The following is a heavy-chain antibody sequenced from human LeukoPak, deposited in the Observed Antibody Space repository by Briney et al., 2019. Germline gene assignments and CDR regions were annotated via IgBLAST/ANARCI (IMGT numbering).Heavy chain of an antibody. CDR3: HSTSALEVAFDI. CDR1: GYPFSSFG. CDR2: ISYDGGKK. D-gene: IGHD1-1*01. J-gene: IGHJ3*02. V-gene: IGHV3-30*03. Sequence: PGGSLRLSCAASGYPFSSFGMHGVRRAPGKGLEWVAVISYDGGKKYADSVKGRFTISRDNSKNTMYLEMNSLRVEDTALYYCHSTSALEVAFDIWGQGKMVTVSS.